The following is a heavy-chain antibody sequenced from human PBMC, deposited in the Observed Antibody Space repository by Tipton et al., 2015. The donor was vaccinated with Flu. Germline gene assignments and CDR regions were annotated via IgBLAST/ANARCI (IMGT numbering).Heavy chain of an antibody. J-gene: IGHJ4*02. CDR2: IWYDGSNK. CDR1: GFTFSSYG. Sequence: SLRLSCAASGFTFSSYGMHWVRQAPGKGLEWVAVIWYDGSNKYYADSVKGRFTISRDNSKNTLYLQMNSLRAEDTAVYYCARDRTTVALYYFDYWGQGTLVTVSS. CDR3: ARDRTTVALYYFDY. D-gene: IGHD4-23*01. V-gene: IGHV3-33*08.